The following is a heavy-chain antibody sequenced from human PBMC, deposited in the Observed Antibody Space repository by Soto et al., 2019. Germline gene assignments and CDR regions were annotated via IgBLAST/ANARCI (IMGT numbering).Heavy chain of an antibody. CDR2: SRNKANSYTT. D-gene: IGHD4-4*01. CDR3: ARLVPSNDYYYYMDV. J-gene: IGHJ6*03. CDR1: GFTFSDHY. V-gene: IGHV3-72*01. Sequence: GGSLRLSCAASGFTFSDHYMDWVRQAPGKGLEWVGRSRNKANSYTTEYAASVKGRFTISRDDSKNSVYLQMNSLKTEDTAVYYCARLVPSNDYYYYMDVWGKGTTVTVSS.